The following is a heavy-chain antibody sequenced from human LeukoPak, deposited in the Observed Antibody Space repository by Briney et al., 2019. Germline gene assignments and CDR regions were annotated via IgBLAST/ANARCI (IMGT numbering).Heavy chain of an antibody. CDR1: GFTFSSYA. CDR2: ISGSGGST. V-gene: IGHV3-23*01. J-gene: IGHJ4*02. D-gene: IGHD6-25*01. Sequence: PGGSLRLSCAASGFTFSSYAMSRVRQAPGKGLEWVSAISGSGGSTYHADSVKGRFTISRDNSKNTLYLQMNSLRAEDTAVYYCAKVSGYSSGWGDYWGQGTLVTVSS. CDR3: AKVSGYSSGWGDY.